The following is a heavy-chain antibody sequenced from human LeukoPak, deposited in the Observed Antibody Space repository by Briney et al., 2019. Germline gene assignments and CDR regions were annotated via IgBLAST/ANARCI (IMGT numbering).Heavy chain of an antibody. V-gene: IGHV3-23*01. CDR2: ISGSGSST. J-gene: IGHJ4*02. CDR3: AKDITEYSSSCFDY. CDR1: GFTLSSYA. D-gene: IGHD6-6*01. Sequence: GGSLRLSCAASGFTLSSYAMSWVRQTPGKGLEWVSAISGSGSSTYYADSVKGRFTISRDNSKNTLYLQMNSLRAEDTAVYYCAKDITEYSSSCFDYWGQGTLVTVSS.